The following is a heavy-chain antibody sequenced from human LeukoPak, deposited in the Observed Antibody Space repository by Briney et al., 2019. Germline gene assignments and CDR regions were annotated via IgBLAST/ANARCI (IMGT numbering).Heavy chain of an antibody. D-gene: IGHD1-26*01. CDR3: ARTGDSGSRAFDY. Sequence: SETLSLTCTVSGGSISSSSYYWGWIRQPPGKGLEWIGSIYYSGSTYYNPSLKSRVTISVDTSKNQFSLKLSSVTAADTAVYYCARTGDSGSRAFDYWGQGTLVTVSS. CDR1: GGSISSSSYY. CDR2: IYYSGST. V-gene: IGHV4-39*07. J-gene: IGHJ4*02.